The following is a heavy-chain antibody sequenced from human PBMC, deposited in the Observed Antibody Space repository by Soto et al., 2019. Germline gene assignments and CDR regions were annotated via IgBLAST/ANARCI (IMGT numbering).Heavy chain of an antibody. CDR2: ISGSEDRT. D-gene: IGHD3-10*01. Sequence: LQSGGGVVQPGESLRLSCAASGFSLRDHALSWVRQAAGGGLEWVSGISGSEDRTNYADFVRGRFIISKDRAKNTLYLDMSGLRVDDTAVYFCGRTYTGGWGQGTLLIVSS. CDR3: GRTYTGG. V-gene: IGHV3-23*01. J-gene: IGHJ4*02. CDR1: GFSLRDHA.